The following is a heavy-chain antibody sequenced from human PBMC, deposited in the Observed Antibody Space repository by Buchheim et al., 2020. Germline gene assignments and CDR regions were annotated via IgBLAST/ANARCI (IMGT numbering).Heavy chain of an antibody. CDR3: ARDHIRPGYGGRDYYYGMDV. CDR1: GFTFSSYE. V-gene: IGHV3-48*03. CDR2: ISSSGSTI. D-gene: IGHD6-13*01. J-gene: IGHJ6*02. Sequence: EVQLVESGGGLVQPGGSLRLSCAASGFTFSSYEMNWVRQAPGKGLEWVSYISSSGSTIYYADSVKGRFTISRDNAKNSLYLQMNSLRAEDTAVYYCARDHIRPGYGGRDYYYGMDVWGQGT.